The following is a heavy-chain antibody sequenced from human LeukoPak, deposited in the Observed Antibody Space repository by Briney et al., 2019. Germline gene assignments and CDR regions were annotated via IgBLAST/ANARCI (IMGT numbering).Heavy chain of an antibody. CDR2: IYYSGTT. CDR1: GGSISSSGYY. CDR3: AREDYYDSSGYLDY. V-gene: IGHV4-31*03. J-gene: IGHJ4*02. Sequence: FQTLCLTCTVSGGSISSSGYYWSWLRQHPGKGLEWIGYIYYSGTTYYNPSLKSRVTISVDTSKNQFSLKLFSVTAADTAVYYCAREDYYDSSGYLDYWGQGTLVAVSS. D-gene: IGHD3-22*01.